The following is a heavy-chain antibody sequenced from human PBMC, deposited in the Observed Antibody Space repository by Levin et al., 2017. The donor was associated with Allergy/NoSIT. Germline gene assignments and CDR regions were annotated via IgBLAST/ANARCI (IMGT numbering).Heavy chain of an antibody. J-gene: IGHJ4*01. CDR2: ITSSGTI. CDR3: ARGEGVVNPLNF. Sequence: QLGESLKISCAASGFTFSTYSMNWVRQAPGKGLEYISHITSSGTIYYADSVRGRFTISRDNSKNSVYLQMNSLRAEDTAVYRCARGEGVVNPLNFWGHGTLVTVSS. CDR1: GFTFSTYS. V-gene: IGHV3-48*01. D-gene: IGHD3-10*01.